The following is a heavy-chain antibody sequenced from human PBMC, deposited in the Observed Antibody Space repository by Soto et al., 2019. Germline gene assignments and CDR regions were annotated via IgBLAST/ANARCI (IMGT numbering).Heavy chain of an antibody. CDR3: ARPFYPCYSNYLYYFYY. Sequence: PGESLKISCQGSGYSFNNYWIAWVRQMPGKGLEWTGYIFPGDSATRYSPSFQGQVTIAADKSTSTAYLQWSSLRASDAAMYYCARPFYPCYSNYLYYFYYWGPGTLVTVSS. CDR2: IFPGDSAT. J-gene: IGHJ4*02. D-gene: IGHD4-4*01. V-gene: IGHV5-51*01. CDR1: GYSFNNYW.